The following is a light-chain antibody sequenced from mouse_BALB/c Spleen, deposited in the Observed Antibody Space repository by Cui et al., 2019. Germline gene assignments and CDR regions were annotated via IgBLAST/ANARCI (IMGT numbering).Light chain of an antibody. CDR1: SSVSD. V-gene: IGKV4-68*01. Sequence: QIVLTPSPVLMSASQGGKVTMTCSASSSVSDMYWYQQKPRSSPKPWIYLTSNLASGVPARFSGSGSGTSYSLTISSMEAEDAATYYCQQWSSNPLTFGAGTKLELK. CDR2: LTS. CDR3: QQWSSNPLT. J-gene: IGKJ5*01.